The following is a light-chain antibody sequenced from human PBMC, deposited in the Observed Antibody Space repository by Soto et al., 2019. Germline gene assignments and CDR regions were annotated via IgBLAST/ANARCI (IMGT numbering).Light chain of an antibody. CDR1: QSLSNN. CDR3: QQYNNWPGLT. CDR2: GAS. V-gene: IGKV3-15*01. J-gene: IGKJ4*01. Sequence: EIVMTPSPATLSVSPGERATLSCRASQSLSNNLAWYQQKPGQAPRLLIYGASTRATGIPARFSGSGSGAEFTLTISSLQSEDFAVYYCQQYNNWPGLTFGGGTKVEIK.